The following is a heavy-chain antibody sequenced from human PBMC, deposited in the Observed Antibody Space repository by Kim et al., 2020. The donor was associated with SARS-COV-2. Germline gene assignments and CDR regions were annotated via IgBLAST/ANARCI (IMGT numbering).Heavy chain of an antibody. Sequence: ASVKVSCKASGYTFTSYGISWVRQAPGQGLEWMGWISAYNGNTNYAQKLQGRVTMTTDTSTSTAYMELRSLRSDDTAVYYCARDRWSISVGYYGSGSSDYWGQGTLVTVSS. CDR3: ARDRWSISVGYYGSGSSDY. D-gene: IGHD3-10*01. CDR2: ISAYNGNT. CDR1: GYTFTSYG. V-gene: IGHV1-18*01. J-gene: IGHJ4*02.